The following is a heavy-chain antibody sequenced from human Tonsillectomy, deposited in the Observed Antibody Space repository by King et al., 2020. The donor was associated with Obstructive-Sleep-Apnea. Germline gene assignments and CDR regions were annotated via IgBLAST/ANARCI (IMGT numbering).Heavy chain of an antibody. J-gene: IGHJ4*02. D-gene: IGHD4-17*01. CDR3: ARTTYGDYALDN. Sequence: VQLQESGPGLVKPSGTLSLTCAVSGGSFSKSYWWTWVRQPPGKGLEWIGDIYHSGSTNYNPSLKNRVTKSVDKSKNHFSLKLTSVTAADTAVYYCARTTYGDYALDNWGQGTLVTVSS. V-gene: IGHV4-4*02. CDR2: IYHSGST. CDR1: GGSFSKSYW.